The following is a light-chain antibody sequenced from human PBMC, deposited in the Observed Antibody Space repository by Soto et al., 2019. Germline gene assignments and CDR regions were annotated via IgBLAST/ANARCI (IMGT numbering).Light chain of an antibody. Sequence: DIQMTQSPSTLSASVGDRVTITCRASQSISNWLAWYQQEPGKAPKLLIYRASSLESGVPSRFSGSGFGTEFTLTIASLQPDDFATYYCQQYNSYPLTFGGGTKVEIK. CDR3: QQYNSYPLT. J-gene: IGKJ4*01. CDR2: RAS. V-gene: IGKV1-5*03. CDR1: QSISNW.